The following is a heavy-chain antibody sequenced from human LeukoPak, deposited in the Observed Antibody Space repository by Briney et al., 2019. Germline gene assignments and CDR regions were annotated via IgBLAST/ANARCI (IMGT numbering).Heavy chain of an antibody. CDR1: GFTFNDYW. CDR2: IKQDGSEK. CDR3: TRDFGRSSYYFDF. J-gene: IGHJ4*02. Sequence: GGSLRLSCAASGFTFNDYWMSWVRQAPGKGLEWVANIKQDGSEKYYVDSVRGRLTVSRDNAENSLFLQMNRLRVEDTAVYYCTRDFGRSSYYFDFWGQGTLVTVSS. V-gene: IGHV3-7*01. D-gene: IGHD3-3*01.